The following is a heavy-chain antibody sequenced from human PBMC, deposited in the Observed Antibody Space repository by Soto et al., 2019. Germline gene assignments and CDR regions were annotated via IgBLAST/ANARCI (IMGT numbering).Heavy chain of an antibody. CDR3: ARGTYYGSGSYLDY. CDR2: IYYSGST. CDR1: GGSISSYY. V-gene: IGHV4-59*01. D-gene: IGHD3-10*01. J-gene: IGHJ4*02. Sequence: SETLSLTCTVSGGSISSYYWSWIRQPPGKGLEWIGYIYYSGSTNYNPSLKSRVTISVDTSKNQFSLKLSSVTAADTAVYYCARGTYYGSGSYLDYWGQGTLVTVSS.